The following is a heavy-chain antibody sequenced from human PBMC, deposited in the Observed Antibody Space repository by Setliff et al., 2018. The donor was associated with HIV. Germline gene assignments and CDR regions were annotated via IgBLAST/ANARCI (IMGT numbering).Heavy chain of an antibody. Sequence: GGSLRLSCAASGFSVTSTYMSWVRQAPGKGLEWVSIIYSGGSTYYAGSVEGRFNISRDSSSNTLYLQMNSLIAEDTAVYYCAKGVKWLAPWGQGTLVTVSS. CDR3: AKGVKWLAP. J-gene: IGHJ5*02. CDR1: GFSVTSTY. V-gene: IGHV3-53*01. D-gene: IGHD3-10*01. CDR2: IYSGGST.